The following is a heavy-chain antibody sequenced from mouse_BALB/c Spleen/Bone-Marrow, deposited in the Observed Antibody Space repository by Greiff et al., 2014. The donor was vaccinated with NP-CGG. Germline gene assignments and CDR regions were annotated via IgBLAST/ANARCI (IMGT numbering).Heavy chain of an antibody. Sequence: EVQLQQSGAELVKPGASVKLSCTASGFNIKDSFMHWVKQRPDQGLEWIGRIDPANGNTKYAPKFQGKATIKADTSSNTAYLQLNSLTSEDTAADDCAGATRDYDEVAYWGQGTPVTVSA. D-gene: IGHD1-1*01. CDR1: GFNIKDSF. CDR2: IDPANGNT. J-gene: IGHJ3*01. V-gene: IGHV14-3*02. CDR3: AGATRDYDEVAY.